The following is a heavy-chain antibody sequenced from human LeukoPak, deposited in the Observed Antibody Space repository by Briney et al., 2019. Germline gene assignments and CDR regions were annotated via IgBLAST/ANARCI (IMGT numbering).Heavy chain of an antibody. Sequence: GGSLRLSCAASGFTFSNYVMSWVREAPGKGLEWVSHISGSSSNTYYAASVKGRFNISRDHSKNTLYLQMNSLRADDTAVYYCAKGTAYYSVGPWGQGTLVTVSS. CDR1: GFTFSNYV. CDR2: ISGSSSNT. J-gene: IGHJ5*02. CDR3: AKGTAYYSVGP. V-gene: IGHV3-23*01. D-gene: IGHD3/OR15-3a*01.